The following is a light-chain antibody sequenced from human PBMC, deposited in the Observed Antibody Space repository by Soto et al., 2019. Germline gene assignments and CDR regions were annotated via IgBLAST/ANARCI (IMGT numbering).Light chain of an antibody. V-gene: IGKV3-20*01. CDR2: AAS. CDR1: QSVSRSY. J-gene: IGKJ1*01. CDR3: QQYGSSLTWT. Sequence: EIVLTQSPGTLSSSPGERVTLSCRASQSVSRSYLTWYQQKPGQAPRLLIYAASSRATGIPDRVSGSGSGTEFTLSISRLEPEDFAVYYGQQYGSSLTWTFGQGTKVEIK.